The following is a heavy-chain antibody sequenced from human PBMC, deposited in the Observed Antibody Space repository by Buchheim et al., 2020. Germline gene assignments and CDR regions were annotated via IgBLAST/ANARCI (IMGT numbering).Heavy chain of an antibody. J-gene: IGHJ4*02. CDR1: GFTFYNAW. CDR3: TARIAVAGTWDY. D-gene: IGHD6-13*01. Sequence: EVQLVESGGGLVNSGGSLRLSCAASGFTFYNAWMHWVRQAPGKGLEWVCRIRSRTGGGTTDYNAPVKDRFTISRDDSRNTLYLQMNGLKAEDTAVYYCTARIAVAGTWDYWGQGTL. CDR2: IRSRTGGGTT. V-gene: IGHV3-15*01.